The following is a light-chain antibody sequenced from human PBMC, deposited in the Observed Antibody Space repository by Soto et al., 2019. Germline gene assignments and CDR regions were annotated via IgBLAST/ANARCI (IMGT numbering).Light chain of an antibody. CDR2: GAS. CDR1: QSVSSN. V-gene: IGKV3-15*01. J-gene: IGKJ2*01. Sequence: EIVMTQSPATLSVSPGERATLSCRASQSVSSNLTWYQQKPGQAPRLLIYGASTRATGIPARFSGSGSGTEITLTISSLQSEDCAVYYCQQYNNWLHYTFGQGTKLEIK. CDR3: QQYNNWLHYT.